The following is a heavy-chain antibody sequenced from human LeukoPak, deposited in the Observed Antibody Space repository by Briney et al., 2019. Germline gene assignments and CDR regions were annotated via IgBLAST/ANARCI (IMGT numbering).Heavy chain of an antibody. D-gene: IGHD3-3*01. CDR1: GGSFSGYY. J-gene: IGHJ4*02. CDR3: ARVGRLEWLPSPSFDY. V-gene: IGHV4-34*01. Sequence: PSETLSLTCAVYGGSFSGYYWSWIRQPPGKGLEWIGEINHSGSTNYNPSLKSRVTISVDTSKNQFSLKLSSETAADTAVYYCARVGRLEWLPSPSFDYWGQGTLVTVSS. CDR2: INHSGST.